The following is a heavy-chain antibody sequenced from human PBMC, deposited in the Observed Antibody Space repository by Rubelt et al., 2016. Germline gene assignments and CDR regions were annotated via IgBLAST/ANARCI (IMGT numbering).Heavy chain of an antibody. CDR2: IHHSGST. Sequence: QVQLQQWGAGLLKPSETLSLTCAVYGGSFSGYYWSWIRQPPGKGLEWIGEIHHSGSTNYNPSLKSRVTISVDTSKNPFSLKLSSVTAADTAVYYCARGFSVVRGAPRGYFDLWGRGTLVTVSS. V-gene: IGHV4-34*01. D-gene: IGHD3-10*01. CDR1: GGSFSGYY. CDR3: ARGFSVVRGAPRGYFDL. J-gene: IGHJ2*01.